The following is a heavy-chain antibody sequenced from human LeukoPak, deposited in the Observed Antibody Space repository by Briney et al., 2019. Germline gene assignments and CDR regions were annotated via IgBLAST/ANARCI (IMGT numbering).Heavy chain of an antibody. J-gene: IGHJ4*02. V-gene: IGHV3-23*01. Sequence: GGSLRLSCAASGITFSSYAMTWVRQAPGKGLEWVSVISGSGGSTYYADSVKGRFTISRDNSKNTLYLQMNSLRAEDTAVYYCAKVYRAYYDILTGYFPHYWGQGTLVTVSS. CDR3: AKVYRAYYDILTGYFPHY. CDR1: GITFSSYA. CDR2: ISGSGGST. D-gene: IGHD3-9*01.